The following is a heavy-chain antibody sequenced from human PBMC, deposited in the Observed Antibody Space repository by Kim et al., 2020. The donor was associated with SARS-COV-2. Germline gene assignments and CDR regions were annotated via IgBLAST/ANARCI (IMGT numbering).Heavy chain of an antibody. Sequence: ASVKVSCKVSGYTLTELSMHWVRQAPGKGLEWMGGFDPEDGETIYAQKFQGRVTMTEDTSTDTAYMELSSLRSEDTAVYYCATAAAVCGEATRCPRWLDPWGQGTLVTVSS. CDR3: ATAAAVCGEATRCPRWLDP. CDR2: FDPEDGET. J-gene: IGHJ5*02. CDR1: GYTLTELS. D-gene: IGHD1-26*01. V-gene: IGHV1-24*01.